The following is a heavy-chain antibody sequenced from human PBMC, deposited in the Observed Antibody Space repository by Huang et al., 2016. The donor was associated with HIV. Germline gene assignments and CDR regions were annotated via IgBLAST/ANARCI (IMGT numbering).Heavy chain of an antibody. CDR1: EYTLTALS. CDR3: ATGFDVFFDF. J-gene: IGHJ4*02. V-gene: IGHV1-24*01. CDR2: FDPEIGET. Sequence: QVQLVQSRAEVKKPGASVKVSCKVSEYTLTALSIHWVRQPPGKGLEWMGGFDPEIGETIYAQKVQGRVTMTEDTSTETAVMELSGLRPEDTAVYYCATGFDVFFDFWGQGTLVTVSS. D-gene: IGHD3-9*01.